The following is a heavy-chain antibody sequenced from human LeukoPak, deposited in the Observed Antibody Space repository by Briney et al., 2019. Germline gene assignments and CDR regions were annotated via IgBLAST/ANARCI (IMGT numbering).Heavy chain of an antibody. Sequence: GGSLRLSCAASGFAFSSYWMSWVRQAPGGGLEWVASVNPDGSEKYYVDSVRGRFTISRDNARNSLYLQMNSLRAEDTAVYYCARDQVVAGIRPPFDYWGQGTLLTVSS. J-gene: IGHJ4*02. D-gene: IGHD6-19*01. CDR3: ARDQVVAGIRPPFDY. CDR1: GFAFSSYW. CDR2: VNPDGSEK. V-gene: IGHV3-7*05.